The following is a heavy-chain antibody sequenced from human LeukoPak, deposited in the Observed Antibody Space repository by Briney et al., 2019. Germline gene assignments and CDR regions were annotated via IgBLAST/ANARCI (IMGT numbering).Heavy chain of an antibody. CDR3: ARETVNSESYFDY. D-gene: IGHD1-26*01. J-gene: IGHJ4*02. CDR1: GFTFSSYW. CDR2: INSDGSST. V-gene: IGHV3-74*01. Sequence: PGGSLRLSCAASGFTFSSYWMLWVRQAPGKGLVWVSRINSDGSSTSYADSVKGRFTISRDNAKNTLYLQMNSLRAEDTAVYYSARETVNSESYFDYWGQGTLVTVSS.